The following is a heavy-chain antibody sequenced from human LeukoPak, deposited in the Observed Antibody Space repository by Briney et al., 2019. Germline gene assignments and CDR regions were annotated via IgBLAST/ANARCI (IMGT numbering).Heavy chain of an antibody. V-gene: IGHV3-11*01. Sequence: GRSLRLSCAASGFTFSDYYTRWIRQAPGKGLEWVSYISSSGSTIYYADSVKGRFTISRDNAKNSLYLQMNSLRAEDTAVYYCARVGSSGFFSDYWGQGTLVTVSS. CDR1: GFTFSDYY. D-gene: IGHD3-22*01. CDR2: ISSSGSTI. J-gene: IGHJ4*02. CDR3: ARVGSSGFFSDY.